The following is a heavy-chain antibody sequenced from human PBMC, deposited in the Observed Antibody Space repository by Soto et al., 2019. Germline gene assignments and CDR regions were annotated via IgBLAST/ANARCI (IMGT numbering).Heavy chain of an antibody. D-gene: IGHD6-13*01. CDR1: GFTFRSFT. Sequence: GGSLRLSCAASGFTFRSFTMNWVHQAPGKGLEWVSTISSSSAHIYYTAALRGRFTISRDNAKNSLHLQMNSLRAEDTAVYYCTRDASRDSSARGWFDPWGPGTLVTVSS. CDR3: TRDASRDSSARGWFDP. CDR2: ISSSSAHI. J-gene: IGHJ5*02. V-gene: IGHV3-21*01.